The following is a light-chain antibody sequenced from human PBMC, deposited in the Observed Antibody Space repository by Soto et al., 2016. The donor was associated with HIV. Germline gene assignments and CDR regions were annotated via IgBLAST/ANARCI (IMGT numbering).Light chain of an antibody. CDR2: QDT. CDR1: KLWEKY. J-gene: IGLJ2*01. Sequence: SYELTQPPSVSVSPGQTARITCSGDKLWEKYVSWYQQKPGQSPVLVIYQDTMRPSGIPERFSGSNSGNTATLTISGTQTMDEADYYCQAWDSSTGVLGGGTELTV. CDR3: QAWDSSTGV. V-gene: IGLV3-1*01.